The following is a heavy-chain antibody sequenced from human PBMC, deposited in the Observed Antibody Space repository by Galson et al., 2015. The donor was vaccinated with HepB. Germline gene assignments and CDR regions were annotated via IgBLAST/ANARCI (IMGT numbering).Heavy chain of an antibody. CDR3: SDYGHLGVF. V-gene: IGHV3-15*01. D-gene: IGHD4-17*01. CDR1: GITFSNAW. Sequence: SLRLSCAVSGITFSNAWMNWVRQAPGKGLEWVGRIRSNTDGGTGEYAAPVQGRFTISRDDSKDTLYLQMDSLRIEDTAVYYCSDYGHLGVFWGRGTLVAVSS. J-gene: IGHJ4*02. CDR2: IRSNTDGGTG.